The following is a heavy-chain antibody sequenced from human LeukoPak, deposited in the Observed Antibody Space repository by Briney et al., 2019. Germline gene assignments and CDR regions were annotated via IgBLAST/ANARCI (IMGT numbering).Heavy chain of an antibody. CDR2: INSDGSST. CDR1: GFTFSSYW. D-gene: IGHD3-22*01. V-gene: IGHV3-74*01. Sequence: GGSLRLSCAASGFTFSSYWMHWVRQAPGKGLVWVSRINSDGSSTSYADSVRGRFTISRDNAKNTLYLQMNSLRAEDTAVYYCARDGSYYYDSSPRLDYWGQGTLVTVSA. CDR3: ARDGSYYYDSSPRLDY. J-gene: IGHJ4*02.